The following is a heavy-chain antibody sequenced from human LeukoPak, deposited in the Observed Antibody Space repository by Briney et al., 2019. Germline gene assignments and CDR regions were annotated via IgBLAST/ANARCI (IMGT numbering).Heavy chain of an antibody. CDR1: GFTFSSYS. CDR2: ISSSSSYI. D-gene: IGHD2-15*01. Sequence: GGSLRLSCAASGFTFSSYSMNWVRQAPGKGLEWVSSISSSSSYIYYADSVKGRFTISRDNSKDTLYLQMNSLRAEDTAVYYCARDFWDSDIVVVVATYYYYGMDVWGQGTTVTVSS. J-gene: IGHJ6*02. CDR3: ARDFWDSDIVVVVATYYYYGMDV. V-gene: IGHV3-21*01.